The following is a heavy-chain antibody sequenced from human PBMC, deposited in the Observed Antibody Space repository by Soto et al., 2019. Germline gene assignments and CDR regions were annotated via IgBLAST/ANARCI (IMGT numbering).Heavy chain of an antibody. CDR3: ARVLLWFGESYYYYYMDV. CDR1: GYTFTSYG. CDR2: ISAYNGNT. V-gene: IGHV1-18*01. Sequence: ASVKVSCKASGYTFTSYGISWVLQAPGQGLEWMGWISAYNGNTNYAQKLQGRVTMTTDTSTSTAYMELRSLRSDDTAVYYCARVLLWFGESYYYYYMDVWGKGTTVTVSS. J-gene: IGHJ6*03. D-gene: IGHD3-10*01.